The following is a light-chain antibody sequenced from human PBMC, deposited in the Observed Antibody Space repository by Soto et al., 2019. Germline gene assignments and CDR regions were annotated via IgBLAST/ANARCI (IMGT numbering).Light chain of an antibody. Sequence: DIQMTQSPSSLSASAGDRVTITCQASQDISNHLNWYQQKAGKAPKLLINDASNLEAGVPARFSGSGAETDFTITSSSLQPEDIATYYCQQYVNALTFGGGTKVEIK. CDR1: QDISNH. J-gene: IGKJ4*01. CDR2: DAS. CDR3: QQYVNALT. V-gene: IGKV1-33*01.